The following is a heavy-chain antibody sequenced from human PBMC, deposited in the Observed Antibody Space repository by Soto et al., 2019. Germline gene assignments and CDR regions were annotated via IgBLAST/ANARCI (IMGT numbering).Heavy chain of an antibody. CDR3: AAPGSSRGYSNGIHV. CDR2: IIPIFGTA. J-gene: IGHJ6*02. V-gene: IGHV1-69*06. Sequence: SVKVSCKASGGTFSSYAISWVRQAPGQGLEWMGGIIPIFGTANYAQKFQGRVTITADKSTSTAYMELSSLRSEDTAVYYCAAPGSSRGYSNGIHVSGQAPSVTVS. CDR1: GGTFSSYA. D-gene: IGHD6-19*01.